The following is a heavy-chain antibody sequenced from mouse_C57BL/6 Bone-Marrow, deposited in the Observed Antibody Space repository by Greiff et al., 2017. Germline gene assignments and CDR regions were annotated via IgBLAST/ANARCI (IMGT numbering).Heavy chain of an antibody. Sequence: EVNVVESGGDLVKPGGSLKLSCAASGFTFSSYGMSWVRQTPDKRLEWVATISSGGGYTYYPDSVKGRFTISRGNAKNTLYLQMSSLKSEDTAMYYCARHGRLRRRFAYWGQGTLVTVSA. D-gene: IGHD2-2*01. CDR3: ARHGRLRRRFAY. V-gene: IGHV5-6*01. CDR2: ISSGGGYT. J-gene: IGHJ3*01. CDR1: GFTFSSYG.